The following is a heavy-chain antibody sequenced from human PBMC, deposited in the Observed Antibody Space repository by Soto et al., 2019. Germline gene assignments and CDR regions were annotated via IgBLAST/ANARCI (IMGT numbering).Heavy chain of an antibody. CDR1: GFTFSSYS. D-gene: IGHD6-19*01. J-gene: IGHJ5*02. Sequence: EVQLVESGGGLVKPGGSLRLSCAASGFTFSSYSMNWVHQAPGKGLEWVSSISSSSSYIYYADSVKGRFTISRDNAKNSLYLQMNSLRAEDTAVYYCARDRIAVAGFWFDPWGQGTLVTVSS. CDR3: ARDRIAVAGFWFDP. V-gene: IGHV3-21*01. CDR2: ISSSSSYI.